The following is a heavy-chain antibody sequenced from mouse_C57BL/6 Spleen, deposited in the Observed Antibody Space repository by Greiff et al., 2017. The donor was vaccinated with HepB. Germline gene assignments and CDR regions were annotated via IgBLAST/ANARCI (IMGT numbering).Heavy chain of an antibody. CDR2: ISSGSSTI. Sequence: EVKLVESGGGLVKPGGSLKLSCAASGFTFSDYGMHWVRQAPEKGLEWVAYISSGSSTIYYADTVKGRFTISRDNAKNTLFLQMTSLRSEDTAMYYCAMTLYYGNYDWYFDVWGTGTTVTVSS. D-gene: IGHD2-1*01. V-gene: IGHV5-17*01. CDR1: GFTFSDYG. CDR3: AMTLYYGNYDWYFDV. J-gene: IGHJ1*03.